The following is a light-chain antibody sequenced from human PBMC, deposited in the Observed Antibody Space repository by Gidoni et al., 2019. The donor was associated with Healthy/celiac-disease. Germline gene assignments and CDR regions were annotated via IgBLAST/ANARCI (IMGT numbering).Light chain of an antibody. V-gene: IGLV2-23*02. J-gene: IGLJ2*01. CDR3: CSYAGSSTL. CDR1: SSDVGSYNL. CDR2: EVS. Sequence: QSALTQPASVSGSPGQSITISCTGTSSDVGSYNLVSWYHQHPGKAPKLMIYEVSKRPSGVSNRFSGSKSGNTASLTISGLQAEDEADYYCCSYAGSSTLFGGGTKLTVL.